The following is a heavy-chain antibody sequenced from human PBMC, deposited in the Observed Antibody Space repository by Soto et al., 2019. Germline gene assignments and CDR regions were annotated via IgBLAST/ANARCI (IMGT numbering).Heavy chain of an antibody. CDR3: AKDPGYYDSSGYYYPY. CDR2: ISGSGGST. CDR1: GFTFSSYA. Sequence: GESLKISCAASGFTFSSYAMSWVRQAPGKGLEWVSAISGSGGSTYYADSVKGRFTISRDNSKNTLYLQMNSLRAEDTAVYYCAKDPGYYDSSGYYYPYLGQGTLVTVSS. D-gene: IGHD3-22*01. V-gene: IGHV3-23*01. J-gene: IGHJ4*02.